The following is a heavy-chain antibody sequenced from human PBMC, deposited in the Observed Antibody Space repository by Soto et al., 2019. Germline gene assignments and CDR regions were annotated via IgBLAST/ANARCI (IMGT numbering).Heavy chain of an antibody. D-gene: IGHD2-2*02. CDR1: GYSFTSYW. CDR3: ARPARVVVPAAILHGVYYYYGMDV. CDR2: IYPGDSDT. V-gene: IGHV5-51*01. Sequence: GESLKISCKGSGYSFTSYWIGWVRQMPGKGLEWMGIIYPGDSDTRYSPSFQGQVTISADKSISTAYLQWSSLKASHTAMYYSARPARVVVPAAILHGVYYYYGMDVWGQGTTVTV. J-gene: IGHJ6*02.